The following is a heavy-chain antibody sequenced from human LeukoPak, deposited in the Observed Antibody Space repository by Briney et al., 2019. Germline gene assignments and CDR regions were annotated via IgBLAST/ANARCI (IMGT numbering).Heavy chain of an antibody. V-gene: IGHV3-53*01. Sequence: GGSLRLSCAASGFTFSSYSMNWVRQAPGKGLEWVSVIYSGGSTYYADSVKGRFTISRDNSKNTLYLQMNSLRAEDTAVYYCASYTLGYCSSTSCSGAFDIWGQGTMVTVSS. J-gene: IGHJ3*02. CDR2: IYSGGST. CDR3: ASYTLGYCSSTSCSGAFDI. CDR1: GFTFSSYS. D-gene: IGHD2-2*01.